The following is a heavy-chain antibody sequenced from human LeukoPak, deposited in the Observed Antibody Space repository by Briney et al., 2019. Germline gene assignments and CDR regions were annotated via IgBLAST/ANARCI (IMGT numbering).Heavy chain of an antibody. Sequence: ASVKVSCKASGYTFSGYYLYWVRHAPGQGLEWMGWINPNSGATNYAQKFQGRVTMTRDTSISTAYMELSRLRSDDTAVYYCATEVGAMGFYWGQGTLVTVSS. CDR3: ATEVGAMGFY. CDR2: INPNSGAT. D-gene: IGHD1-26*01. V-gene: IGHV1-2*02. CDR1: GYTFSGYY. J-gene: IGHJ4*02.